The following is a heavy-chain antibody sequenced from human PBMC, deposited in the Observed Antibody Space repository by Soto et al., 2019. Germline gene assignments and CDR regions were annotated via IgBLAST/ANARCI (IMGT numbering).Heavy chain of an antibody. CDR1: GGSISSGGYY. V-gene: IGHV4-31*03. Sequence: QVQLQESGPGLVKPSQTLSLTCTVSGGSISSGGYYWSWIRQHPGKGLEWIGYIYYSGSTYYNPSLKRRVTISVDTSKNHFSLKLISVTAADTAVYYCARDLRYGDYESYGMDVWGQGTTVTVSS. CDR3: ARDLRYGDYESYGMDV. J-gene: IGHJ6*02. CDR2: IYYSGST. D-gene: IGHD4-17*01.